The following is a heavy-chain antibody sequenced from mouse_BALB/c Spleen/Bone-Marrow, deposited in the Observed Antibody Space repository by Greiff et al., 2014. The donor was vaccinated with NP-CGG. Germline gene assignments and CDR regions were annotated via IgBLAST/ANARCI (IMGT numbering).Heavy chain of an antibody. D-gene: IGHD1-3*01. CDR3: ARRLRGYYAMDY. CDR1: GYTFTNYW. Sequence: LQQSGSELVRPGASVKLSCKASGYTFTNYWIHWVKQRPGQGLEWIGNVYPGRGSINSDEKFKAKATLTVDTSSSTAYMHLNSVTSEDSAVYYCARRLRGYYAMDYWGQGTSVTVSS. V-gene: IGHV1S22*01. J-gene: IGHJ4*01. CDR2: VYPGRGSI.